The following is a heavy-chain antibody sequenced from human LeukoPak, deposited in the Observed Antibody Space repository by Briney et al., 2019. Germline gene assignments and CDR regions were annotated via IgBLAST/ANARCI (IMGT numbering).Heavy chain of an antibody. D-gene: IGHD3-22*01. V-gene: IGHV3-30-3*01. CDR1: GFTFSSYA. J-gene: IGHJ5*02. Sequence: GGSLRLSCAASGFTFSSYAIHWGRQAPGKGLEWVAVIAYDGGNKYYADSVKGRFTISRDNSKNTLFLQMNSLRAEDTAVYYCARDSSPWYYYDRSGSNGFDPWGQGTLVTVSS. CDR3: ARDSSPWYYYDRSGSNGFDP. CDR2: IAYDGGNK.